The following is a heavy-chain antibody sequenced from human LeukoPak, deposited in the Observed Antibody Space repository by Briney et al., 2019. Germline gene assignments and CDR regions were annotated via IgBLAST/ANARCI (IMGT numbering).Heavy chain of an antibody. D-gene: IGHD3-22*01. CDR3: ARDSDSSGYGEYYFDY. V-gene: IGHV1-46*01. CDR2: INPSGGST. Sequence: GASVKVSCKASGYTFTSYYMHWVRQAPGQGFEWMGIINPSGGSTSYAQKFQGRVTMTRDTSTSTVYMELSSLRSEDTAVYYCARDSDSSGYGEYYFDYWGQGTLVTVSS. J-gene: IGHJ4*02. CDR1: GYTFTSYY.